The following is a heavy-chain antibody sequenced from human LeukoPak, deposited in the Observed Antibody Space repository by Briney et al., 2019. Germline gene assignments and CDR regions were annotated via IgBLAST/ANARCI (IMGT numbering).Heavy chain of an antibody. CDR3: AKGRNEDGDAALNY. CDR1: GFTFSPYA. V-gene: IGHV3-23*01. Sequence: GGSLRLSCAASGFTFSPYAMTWVRHAPGKGLEWVSSISGSGGNTFYADSVKGRFIISRDNSKNTLYLQMNSLRVEDTATYHCAKGRNEDGDAALNYWGQGTLVTVSS. D-gene: IGHD4-17*01. CDR2: ISGSGGNT. J-gene: IGHJ4*02.